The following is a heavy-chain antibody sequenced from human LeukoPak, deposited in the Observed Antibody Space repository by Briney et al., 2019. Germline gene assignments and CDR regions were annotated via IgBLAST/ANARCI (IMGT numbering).Heavy chain of an antibody. Sequence: GASVTVSCKASGYTFTSYGISWVRQAPGQGLEWMGWISVYNGNTNYAQNLQGRVTMTTDTSTSTAYMELRSLRSDDTAVYFCARTGYSYGHLDYWGQGTLVTVSS. J-gene: IGHJ4*02. V-gene: IGHV1-18*01. CDR3: ARTGYSYGHLDY. CDR2: ISVYNGNT. CDR1: GYTFTSYG. D-gene: IGHD5-18*01.